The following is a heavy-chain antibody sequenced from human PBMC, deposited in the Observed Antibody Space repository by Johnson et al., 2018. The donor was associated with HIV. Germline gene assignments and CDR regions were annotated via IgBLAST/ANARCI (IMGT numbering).Heavy chain of an antibody. CDR1: GFTFSSYW. CDR2: IDTDGSST. J-gene: IGHJ3*02. Sequence: VQLVESGGGVVQTGRSLRLSCAASGFTFSSYWMHWVRQAPGKGLVWVSRIDTDGSSTSYADSVKGRFTISRDNAKNTLYLQMNSLRAEDTAVYYCARAAYYYDAFDIWGQGTMVTVSS. D-gene: IGHD3-10*01. CDR3: ARAAYYYDAFDI. V-gene: IGHV3-74*02.